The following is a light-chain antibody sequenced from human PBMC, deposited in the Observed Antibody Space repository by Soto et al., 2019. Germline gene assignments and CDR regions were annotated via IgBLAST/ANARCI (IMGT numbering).Light chain of an antibody. CDR1: QSVSSY. CDR2: DAS. J-gene: IGKJ5*01. V-gene: IGKV3-11*01. Sequence: EIVLTQSPATLSLSPGERATLSCRASQSVSSYLAWYQQKPGQAPRLLIYDASNRATGIPARFSGSGSGTEFTLTISSLEPEDFAVYYCQQRSNWPPTITFGQGTRLEMK. CDR3: QQRSNWPPTIT.